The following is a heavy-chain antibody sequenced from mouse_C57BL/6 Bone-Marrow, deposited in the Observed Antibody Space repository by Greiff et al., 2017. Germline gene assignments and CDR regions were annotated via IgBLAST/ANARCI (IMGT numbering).Heavy chain of an antibody. J-gene: IGHJ2*01. D-gene: IGHD1-1*01. CDR3: ARRGTTVVATDY. Sequence: VKLQQPGAELVKPGASVKLSCKASGYTFTSYWMQWVKQRPGQGLEWIGEIDPSDSYTNYNQKFKGKATLTVDTSSSTAYMQLSSLTSEDSAVYYCARRGTTVVATDYWGQGTTLTGS. CDR2: IDPSDSYT. V-gene: IGHV1-50*01. CDR1: GYTFTSYW.